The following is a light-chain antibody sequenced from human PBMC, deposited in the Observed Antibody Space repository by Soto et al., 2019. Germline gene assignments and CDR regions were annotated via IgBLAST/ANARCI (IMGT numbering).Light chain of an antibody. V-gene: IGKV3-20*01. CDR3: QEYHGSPIT. CDR2: DAS. J-gene: IGKJ5*01. CDR1: QSIRSER. Sequence: EIVLTQSPDTLSLSPGERATLSCRASQSIRSERLAWYQQKPGQAPRLVIFDASNRASGTPERFSGSGSGTDFTLLIARLEPEDFAVYYCQEYHGSPITFGLGTRLEIK.